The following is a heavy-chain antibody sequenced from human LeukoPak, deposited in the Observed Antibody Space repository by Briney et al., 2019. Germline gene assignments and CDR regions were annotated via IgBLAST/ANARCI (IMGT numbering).Heavy chain of an antibody. D-gene: IGHD3-22*01. CDR3: ARDYYDSSGYYRSRGNWFDP. CDR1: GGSISSYY. V-gene: IGHV4-4*07. Sequence: PSETLSLTCTVSGGSISSYYWNWIRQPAGKGLEWIGRIYTSGSTNYNPSLKSRVTMSVDTSKNQFSLKLSSVTAADTAVYYCARDYYDSSGYYRSRGNWFDPWGQGTLVTVSS. CDR2: IYTSGST. J-gene: IGHJ5*02.